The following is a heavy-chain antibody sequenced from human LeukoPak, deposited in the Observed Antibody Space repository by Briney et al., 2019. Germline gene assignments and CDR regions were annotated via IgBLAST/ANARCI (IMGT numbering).Heavy chain of an antibody. CDR1: GFTFSSYS. D-gene: IGHD3-3*02. CDR2: ISSSSSYI. CDR3: AKEGLLDYYYYYMDV. Sequence: PGGSLRLSCAASGFTFSSYSMNWVRQAPGKGLEWVSSISSSSSYIYYADSVKGRFTISRDNAKNSLYLQMNSLRAEDTAVYYCAKEGLLDYYYYYMDVWGKGTTVTISS. J-gene: IGHJ6*03. V-gene: IGHV3-21*01.